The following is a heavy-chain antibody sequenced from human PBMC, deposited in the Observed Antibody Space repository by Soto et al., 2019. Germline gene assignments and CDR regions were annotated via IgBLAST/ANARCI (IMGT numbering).Heavy chain of an antibody. Sequence: PSETLSLTCAVYGGSFSGHYWSWIRQPPGKGLEWIGSIYYSGSTYYNPSLKSRVTISVDTSKNQFSLKLSSVTAADTAVYYCARGAYYDFWSGYYKYYYYYGMDVWGQGTTVTVSS. J-gene: IGHJ6*02. CDR1: GGSFSGHY. D-gene: IGHD3-3*01. V-gene: IGHV4-34*01. CDR2: IYYSGST. CDR3: ARGAYYDFWSGYYKYYYYYGMDV.